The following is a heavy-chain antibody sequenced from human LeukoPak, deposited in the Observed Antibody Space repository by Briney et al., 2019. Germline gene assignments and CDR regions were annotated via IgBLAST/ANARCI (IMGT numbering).Heavy chain of an antibody. CDR2: INSDGSAT. V-gene: IGHV3-74*03. D-gene: IGHD4/OR15-4a*01. Sequence: PGGSLRLSCEASGFTFSRYWMHWVRQAPGKGLMWVSRINSDGSATTYADFVKGRFTISRDNAKNTVYLQMNSLRVDDTAIYYFERDYGAWGQGTLVTVSP. J-gene: IGHJ5*02. CDR3: ERDYGA. CDR1: GFTFSRYW.